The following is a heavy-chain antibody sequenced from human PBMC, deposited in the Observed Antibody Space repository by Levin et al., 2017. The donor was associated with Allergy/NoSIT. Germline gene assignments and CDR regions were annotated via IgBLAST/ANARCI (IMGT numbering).Heavy chain of an antibody. CDR2: IYYSGST. V-gene: IGHV4-39*01. Sequence: TSETLSLTCTVSGGSISSSSYYWGWIRQPPGKGLEWIGSIYYSGSTYYNPSLKSRVTISVDTSKNQFSLKLSSVTAADTAVYYCARHGPEYYDILTGYYIQYYFDYWGQGTLVTVSS. CDR3: ARHGPEYYDILTGYYIQYYFDY. J-gene: IGHJ4*02. CDR1: GGSISSSSYY. D-gene: IGHD3-9*01.